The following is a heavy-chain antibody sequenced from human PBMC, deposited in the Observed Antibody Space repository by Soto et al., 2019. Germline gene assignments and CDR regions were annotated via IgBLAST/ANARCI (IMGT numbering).Heavy chain of an antibody. CDR3: TTGRYDFWSGNYGMDV. CDR2: IKSKTDSGTT. J-gene: IGHJ6*02. D-gene: IGHD3-3*01. Sequence: GGSLRLSCAASGFTFSNAWMSWVRQAPGKGLEWVGRIKSKTDSGTTDYAAPVKGRFTISRDDSKNTLYLQMNRLKTEDTAVYYCTTGRYDFWSGNYGMDVWGQGTTVTVSS. V-gene: IGHV3-15*01. CDR1: GFTFSNAW.